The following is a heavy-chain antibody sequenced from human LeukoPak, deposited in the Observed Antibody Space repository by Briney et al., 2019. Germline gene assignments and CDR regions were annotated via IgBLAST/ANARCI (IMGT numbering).Heavy chain of an antibody. Sequence: PSETLSLTCTVSGGSISSYYWSWIRQPPGKGLEWIGYIYYSGRTNYYPPLKSRVTIFVNTSKNQFSLKLSSVTAADTAVYYCATRSGYSGSYYYMDVWGKGTTVTVSS. J-gene: IGHJ6*03. CDR1: GGSISSYY. D-gene: IGHD5-12*01. CDR3: ATRSGYSGSYYYMDV. CDR2: IYYSGRT. V-gene: IGHV4-59*01.